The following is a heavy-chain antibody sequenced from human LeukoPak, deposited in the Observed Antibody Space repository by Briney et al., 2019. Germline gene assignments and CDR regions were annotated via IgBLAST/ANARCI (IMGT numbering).Heavy chain of an antibody. D-gene: IGHD4-17*01. V-gene: IGHV3-20*04. Sequence: GGSLRLSCAASGFTLDDYGMSWVRQAPGKGLEWVSGINWNGGSTGYADSVKGRFTISRDNAKNSLYLQMNSLRAEDTALYYCAKDRRWDYGADFDYWGQGTLVTVSS. J-gene: IGHJ4*02. CDR3: AKDRRWDYGADFDY. CDR1: GFTLDDYG. CDR2: INWNGGST.